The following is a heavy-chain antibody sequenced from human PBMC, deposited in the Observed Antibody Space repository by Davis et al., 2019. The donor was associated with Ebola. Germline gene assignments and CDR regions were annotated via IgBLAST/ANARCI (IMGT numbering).Heavy chain of an antibody. CDR1: GGTFSSYA. CDR2: IIPILGIA. J-gene: IGHJ6*02. V-gene: IGHV1-69*04. CDR3: ASGYCSSTSCYRGVYGMDV. Sequence: SVKVSCKDSGGTFSSYAISRVRKAPGQGLEWLGRIIPILGIANYAQKFQGRVTITADKSTSTAYMELSSLRSENTAVYYCASGYCSSTSCYRGVYGMDVWGQGTTVTVSS. D-gene: IGHD2-2*03.